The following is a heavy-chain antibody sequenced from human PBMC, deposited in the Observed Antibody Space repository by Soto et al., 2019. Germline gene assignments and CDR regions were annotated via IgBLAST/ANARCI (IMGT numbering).Heavy chain of an antibody. J-gene: IGHJ4*02. CDR3: ARDDHFDY. V-gene: IGHV3-23*01. CDR1: GFTFSSYA. CDR2: ISGSGSST. Sequence: GESLKISCAASGFTFSSYAMIWVRQAPGKGLEWVSVISGSGSSTYYADSVKGRFTISRDNSKNTLHLQMNSLRAEDTAVYYCARDDHFDYWGQGTLVTVSS.